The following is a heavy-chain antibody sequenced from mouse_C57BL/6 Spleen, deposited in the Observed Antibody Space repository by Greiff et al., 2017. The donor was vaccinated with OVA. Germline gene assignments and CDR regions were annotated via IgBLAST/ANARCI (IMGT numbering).Heavy chain of an antibody. CDR1: GFTFTDYY. CDR2: IRNKANGYTT. J-gene: IGHJ4*01. Sequence: EVQLVESGGGLVQPGGSLSLSCAASGFTFTDYYMSWVRQPPGKALEWLGFIRNKANGYTTEYSASVKGRFTISRDNSQSILYLQMNALRAEDSATYYCARPRDGYYAMDYWGQGTSVTVSS. V-gene: IGHV7-3*01. CDR3: ARPRDGYYAMDY. D-gene: IGHD3-1*01.